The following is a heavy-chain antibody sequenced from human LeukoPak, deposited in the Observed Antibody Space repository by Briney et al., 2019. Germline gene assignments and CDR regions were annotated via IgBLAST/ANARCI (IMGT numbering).Heavy chain of an antibody. V-gene: IGHV4-30-4*01. CDR2: IYYSGST. D-gene: IGHD3-10*01. Sequence: SETLSLTCTVSGGSISSGDYYWSWIRQPPGKGLEWIGYIYYSGSTYYNPSLKSRVTISVDTSKNQFSLKLSSVTAADTAVYYCARAYYYGSGEIDYWGQGTLVTVSS. J-gene: IGHJ4*02. CDR1: GGSISSGDYY. CDR3: ARAYYYGSGEIDY.